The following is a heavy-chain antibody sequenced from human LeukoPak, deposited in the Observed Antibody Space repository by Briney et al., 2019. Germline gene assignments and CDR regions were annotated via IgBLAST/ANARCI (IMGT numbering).Heavy chain of an antibody. J-gene: IGHJ4*02. Sequence: ASVKVSCKASGYTFSGHYMHWVRQAPGQGLEWVGWINPNSGGTKFAQKLQGRVTMTRDTSISTAYMELSSLRSDDTAVYYCARDRGIYSSGEYFFDYWGQGTLVTVSS. CDR1: GYTFSGHY. D-gene: IGHD6-25*01. CDR3: ARDRGIYSSGEYFFDY. V-gene: IGHV1-2*02. CDR2: INPNSGGT.